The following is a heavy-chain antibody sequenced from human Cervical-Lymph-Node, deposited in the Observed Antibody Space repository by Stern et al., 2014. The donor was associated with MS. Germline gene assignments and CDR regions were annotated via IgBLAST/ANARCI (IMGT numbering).Heavy chain of an antibody. CDR3: ATPSTVTVGGRDV. J-gene: IGHJ6*02. V-gene: IGHV1-69*01. Sequence: QVQLGQSGAEVKKPGSSVKVSCKASGGTFSTQAINWVRQAPGQGLEWVGGIIPIFGTPNYAQKVQDRVTITADESTSTAYMALSSLRSEDTAVYYCATPSTVTVGGRDVWGQGTTVTVPS. D-gene: IGHD4-17*01. CDR2: IIPIFGTP. CDR1: GGTFSTQA.